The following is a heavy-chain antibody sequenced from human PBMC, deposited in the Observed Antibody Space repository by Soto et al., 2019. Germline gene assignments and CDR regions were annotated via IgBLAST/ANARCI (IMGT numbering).Heavy chain of an antibody. D-gene: IGHD3-10*01. CDR3: ARYQGSGSYPDHYYGMDV. Sequence: PGESLKISCKGSGYSFTSYWISWVRQMPGKGLEWMGRTDPSDSYTNYSPSFQGHVTISADKSISTAYLQWSSLKASDTAMYYCARYQGSGSYPDHYYGMDVWGQGTKVTVS. CDR2: TDPSDSYT. V-gene: IGHV5-10-1*01. J-gene: IGHJ6*02. CDR1: GYSFTSYW.